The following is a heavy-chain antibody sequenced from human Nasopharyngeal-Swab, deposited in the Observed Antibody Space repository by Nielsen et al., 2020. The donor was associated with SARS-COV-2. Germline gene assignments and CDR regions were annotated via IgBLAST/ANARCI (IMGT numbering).Heavy chain of an antibody. CDR2: IYYSGST. CDR3: ARDRTIFGVVQGWFDP. Sequence: WIRHPPLKGLELIFSIYYSGSTNYNPSLKSRVTISVDTSKNQFSLKLSSVTAADTAVYYCARDRTIFGVVQGWFDPWGQGTLVTVSS. V-gene: IGHV4-59*01. J-gene: IGHJ5*02. D-gene: IGHD3-3*01.